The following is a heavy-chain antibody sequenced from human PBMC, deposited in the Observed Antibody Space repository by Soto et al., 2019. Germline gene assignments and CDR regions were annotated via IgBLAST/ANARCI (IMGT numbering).Heavy chain of an antibody. D-gene: IGHD6-13*01. CDR3: AHRANIATAGTAFDP. CDR2: IYWDDDK. CDR1: GFSLSTSGVS. Sequence: QITLKESGPTLVKPTQTLTLTCTFSGFSLSTSGVSVGWISQPPGKALEWLALIYWDDDKRYSPYLKSRLTITKDTSKNQVVLTMINMDPVDTAIYYCAHRANIATAGTAFDPWGQGTLVTVSS. J-gene: IGHJ5*02. V-gene: IGHV2-5*02.